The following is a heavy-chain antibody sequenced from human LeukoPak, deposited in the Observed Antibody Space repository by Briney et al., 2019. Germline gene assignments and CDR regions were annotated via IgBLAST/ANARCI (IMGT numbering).Heavy chain of an antibody. D-gene: IGHD3-3*01. J-gene: IGHJ6*02. V-gene: IGHV1-46*01. CDR2: INPSGGST. CDR1: GYTFTSYY. Sequence: ASVKVSCKASGYTFTSYYMHWVRQAPGQGLEWMGIINPSGGSTSYAQKFQGRVTMTKNTSTSTVYMELSSLRSEDTAVYYCASPTHLYDFWSGYGFLGMDVWGPGTTVTVSS. CDR3: ASPTHLYDFWSGYGFLGMDV.